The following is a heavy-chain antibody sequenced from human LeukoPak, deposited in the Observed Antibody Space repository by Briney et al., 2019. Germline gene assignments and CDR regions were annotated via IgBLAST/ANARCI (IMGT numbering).Heavy chain of an antibody. J-gene: IGHJ4*02. CDR1: GYSISSGYY. Sequence: SETLSLTCAVSGYSISSGYYWGWIRQPPGKGLEWIGSIYHSGSTYYNPSLKSRVTISVDTSKNQFSLKLSSVTAADTAVYYCARVGYSGYEPYDHWGQGTLVTVSS. V-gene: IGHV4-38-2*01. D-gene: IGHD5-12*01. CDR3: ARVGYSGYEPYDH. CDR2: IYHSGST.